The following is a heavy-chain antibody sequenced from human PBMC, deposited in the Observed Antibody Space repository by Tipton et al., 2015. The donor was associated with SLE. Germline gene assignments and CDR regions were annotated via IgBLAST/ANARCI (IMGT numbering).Heavy chain of an antibody. CDR3: ARQSTGYFDY. J-gene: IGHJ4*02. CDR2: IYYSGST. CDR1: GGSISSSSYY. Sequence: LRLSCTVSGGSISSSSYYWGWIRQPPGKGLEWIGSIYYSGSTYYNPSLKSRVTISVDTSKNQFSLKLSSVTAADTAVYYCARQSTGYFDYWGQGTLVTVSS. D-gene: IGHD1-1*01. V-gene: IGHV4-39*01.